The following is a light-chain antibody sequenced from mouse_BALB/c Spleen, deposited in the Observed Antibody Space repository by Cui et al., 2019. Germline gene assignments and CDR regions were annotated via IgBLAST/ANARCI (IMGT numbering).Light chain of an antibody. CDR3: LQYDEFPLT. CDR2: RAN. V-gene: IGKV14-111*01. J-gene: IGKJ5*01. CDR1: QDINSY. Sequence: DIKMTQSLSSMYASRGERVTITCKASQDINSYLSWFQQKPGKSPKTLIYRANRLVDGVPSRFSGSGSGKDYSLTISSLEYEDMGIYYCLQYDEFPLTFGAGTKLELK.